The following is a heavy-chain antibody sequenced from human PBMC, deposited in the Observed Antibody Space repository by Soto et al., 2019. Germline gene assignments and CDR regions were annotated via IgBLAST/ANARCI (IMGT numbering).Heavy chain of an antibody. Sequence: QVQLVESGGGVVQPGTSLRLSCAASGVTFISYGMHWVRQAPGKGLEWVAVIWYDGTIKYYADSVKGRFTISRDNSKKTLYLQMNSLRVEDTAVYYCARAPSDYEPYYHYYAMDVWGQGTTVTVSS. V-gene: IGHV3-33*01. D-gene: IGHD3-10*01. CDR3: ARAPSDYEPYYHYYAMDV. J-gene: IGHJ6*02. CDR1: GVTFISYG. CDR2: IWYDGTIK.